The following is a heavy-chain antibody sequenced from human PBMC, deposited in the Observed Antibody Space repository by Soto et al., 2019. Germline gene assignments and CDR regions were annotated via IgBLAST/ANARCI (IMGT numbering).Heavy chain of an antibody. CDR1: GFTVSSNY. CDR2: IYSGGSS. D-gene: IGHD4-17*01. Sequence: EVQLVESGGGLVQPGGSLRLSCAASGFTVSSNYISWVRQAPGKGLEWVSVIYSGGSSYYADSVKGRFTISRHNSNNSLDLQMNSVTAEDTAVYYCARVRLVPPNYYYGMHVWGQGTTVTVSS. CDR3: ARVRLVPPNYYYGMHV. V-gene: IGHV3-53*04. J-gene: IGHJ6*02.